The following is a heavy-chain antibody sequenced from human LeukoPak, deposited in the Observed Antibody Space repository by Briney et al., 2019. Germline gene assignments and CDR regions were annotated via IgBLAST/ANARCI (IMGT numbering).Heavy chain of an antibody. CDR1: GFTFSSYW. Sequence: PGGSLRLSCAASGFTFSSYWMSWVRQAPGKGLEWVAVISYDGSNKYYADSVKGRFTISRDNSKNTLYLQMNSLRAEDTAVYYCASPSKPHLGWDGMDVWGQGTTVTVSS. CDR2: ISYDGSNK. J-gene: IGHJ6*02. D-gene: IGHD1-26*01. V-gene: IGHV3-30-3*01. CDR3: ASPSKPHLGWDGMDV.